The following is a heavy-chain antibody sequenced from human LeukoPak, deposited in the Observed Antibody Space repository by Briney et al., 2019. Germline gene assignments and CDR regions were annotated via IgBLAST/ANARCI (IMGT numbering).Heavy chain of an antibody. CDR1: GYTFTGYL. CDR3: AREYYSISDY. CDR2: INPNSGGT. V-gene: IGHV1-2*02. Sequence: ASVKVSCKASGYTFTGYLIHWVRQAPGQGLGWMGWINPNSGGTNYAQKFQGRVTMTRDTSISTAYMELSRLTSDDTAVYYCAREYYSISDYWGQGALVTVSS. D-gene: IGHD2-21*01. J-gene: IGHJ4*02.